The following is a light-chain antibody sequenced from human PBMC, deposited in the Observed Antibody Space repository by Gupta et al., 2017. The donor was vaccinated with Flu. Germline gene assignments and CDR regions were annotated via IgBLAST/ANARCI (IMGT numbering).Light chain of an antibody. V-gene: IGKV3-15*01. CDR1: QSVSSN. J-gene: IGKJ4*01. CDR2: GAS. CDR3: QQYNNWPLT. Sequence: ATLSVVPGESATLSCRARQSVSSNLAWYQQKPGQAPRLLIYGASTRATGIPARFSGSGSGTEFTLTISSLQSEDFAVYYCQQYNNWPLTFGGGTKVEIK.